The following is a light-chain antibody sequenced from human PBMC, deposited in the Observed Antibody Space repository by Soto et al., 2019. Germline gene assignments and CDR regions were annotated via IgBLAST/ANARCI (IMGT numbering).Light chain of an antibody. CDR3: QHYNNWPPWT. J-gene: IGKJ1*01. Sequence: EIVLTQSPGTMSLSPGETATLSCWASQSVSAGFLAWYQQKPGQAPRLLISGASDRATGIPDRFSGSGSGTEFTLTISSLQSEDFAVYYCQHYNNWPPWTFGQGTKVEIK. CDR2: GAS. CDR1: QSVSAGF. V-gene: IGKV3D-15*01.